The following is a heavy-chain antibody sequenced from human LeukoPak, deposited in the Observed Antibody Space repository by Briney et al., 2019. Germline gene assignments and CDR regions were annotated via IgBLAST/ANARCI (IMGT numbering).Heavy chain of an antibody. D-gene: IGHD2-21*02. CDR1: GGSISSGGYY. CDR2: IYYSGST. V-gene: IGHV4-31*03. J-gene: IGHJ6*04. Sequence: SETLSLTCTVSGGSISSGGYYWSWIRQHPGKGLEWIGYIYYSGSTYYNPSLKSRVAISVDTSKNQFSLKLSSVTAADTAVYYCARESGVTHYYYGMDVWGKGTTVTVSS. CDR3: ARESGVTHYYYGMDV.